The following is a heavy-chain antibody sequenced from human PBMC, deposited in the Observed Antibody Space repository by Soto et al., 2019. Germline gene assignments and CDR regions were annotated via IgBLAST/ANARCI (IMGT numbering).Heavy chain of an antibody. CDR3: ARDRYGDYVFDY. V-gene: IGHV3-21*01. CDR1: EFTFSIYS. D-gene: IGHD4-17*01. Sequence: EVQLVESGGGLVKPGGSLRLSCAASEFTFSIYSMNWVRQAPGKGLEWVSSISSSDDIYYADSVQGRFTISRDNAKNSLNLQMNSLRAEDTAVYYCARDRYGDYVFDYWGQGTLVTVSS. CDR2: ISSSDDI. J-gene: IGHJ4*02.